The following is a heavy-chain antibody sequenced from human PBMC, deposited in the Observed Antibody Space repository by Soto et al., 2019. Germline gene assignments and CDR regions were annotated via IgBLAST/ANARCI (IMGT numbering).Heavy chain of an antibody. CDR1: GFTFSSYG. CDR2: ISYDGSNK. D-gene: IGHD6-6*01. V-gene: IGHV3-30*18. J-gene: IGHJ6*02. Sequence: GGSLRLSCAASGFTFSSYGMHWVRQAPSKGLEWVAVISYDGSNKYYSDSVKGRFTISRDNSKNTLYLQMNSLRAEDTAVYYGAKARHLTSSSAWAGYYYYYGMDVWGQGTTVTVSS. CDR3: AKARHLTSSSAWAGYYYYYGMDV.